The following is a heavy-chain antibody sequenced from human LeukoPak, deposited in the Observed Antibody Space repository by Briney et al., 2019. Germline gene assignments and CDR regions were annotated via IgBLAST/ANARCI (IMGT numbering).Heavy chain of an antibody. J-gene: IGHJ3*02. CDR1: GFTLSSYW. D-gene: IGHD6-19*01. CDR3: ARGAQWLGAYDM. Sequence: GSLRLSCAASGFTLSSYWMSWVPQAPGKGLEWIGSIYYSGSTYYNPSLKSRVTISVDTSKNQFSLKLSSVTAADTTVYYCARGAQWLGAYDMWGQGTMVTVSS. CDR2: IYYSGST. V-gene: IGHV4-38-2*01.